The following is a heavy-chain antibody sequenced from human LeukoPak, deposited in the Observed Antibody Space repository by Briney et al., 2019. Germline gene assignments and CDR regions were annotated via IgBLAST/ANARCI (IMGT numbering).Heavy chain of an antibody. Sequence: SETLSLTCTVSGVSISSSNSYWGWIRQPPGKGLEWIGSIYYSGNTYYNASLKSQVSIFIDTSKNQFSLRLTSVTAADTAVYYCARQTGSGLFILPGGQGTLVTVSS. CDR2: IYYSGNT. V-gene: IGHV4-39*01. CDR3: ARQTGSGLFILP. J-gene: IGHJ4*02. D-gene: IGHD3/OR15-3a*01. CDR1: GVSISSSNSY.